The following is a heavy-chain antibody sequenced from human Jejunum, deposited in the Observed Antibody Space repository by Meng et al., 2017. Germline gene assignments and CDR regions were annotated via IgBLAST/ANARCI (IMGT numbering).Heavy chain of an antibody. CDR2: INGDNGDT. J-gene: IGHJ4*02. V-gene: IGHV1-18*01. D-gene: IGHD1-26*01. Sequence: AKLVQAGAEVEKAWATVEVPCKASGYTVTSFAITWVRQAPGQGLEWMGWINGDNGDTNNQQNFQGRLIMTTDTSTSTAYMELRSLRSDDTAVYYCARTLPHSSGDKRGLDYWGQGTLVTVSS. CDR1: GYTVTSFA. CDR3: ARTLPHSSGDKRGLDY.